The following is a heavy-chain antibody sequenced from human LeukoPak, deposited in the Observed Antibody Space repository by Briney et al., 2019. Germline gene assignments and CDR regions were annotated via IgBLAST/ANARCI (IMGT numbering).Heavy chain of an antibody. CDR3: AGVGSDSSGYYLY. CDR1: GYSFTSYW. Sequence: GESLKISCKGSGYSFTSYWIGWVGQMPGKGLEWMGIIYPGDSDTRYSPSFQGQVTISADMSISTAYLQWSSLKASDTAMYYCAGVGSDSSGYYLYWGQGTLVTVSS. CDR2: IYPGDSDT. D-gene: IGHD3-22*01. J-gene: IGHJ4*02. V-gene: IGHV5-51*01.